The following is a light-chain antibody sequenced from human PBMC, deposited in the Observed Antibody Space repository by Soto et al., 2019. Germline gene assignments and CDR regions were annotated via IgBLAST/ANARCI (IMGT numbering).Light chain of an antibody. CDR3: QTWGTGIYV. CDR2: LNSDGTH. J-gene: IGLJ7*01. Sequence: QPVLTQSPSASASLGASVKLTCTLSSGHSSYAIAWHQQQPEKGPRYLMKLNSDGTHSKGDGIPDRFSGSSSGAERYLTISRLQSEDEADYYCQTWGTGIYVFGGGTQLTFL. V-gene: IGLV4-69*01. CDR1: SGHSSYA.